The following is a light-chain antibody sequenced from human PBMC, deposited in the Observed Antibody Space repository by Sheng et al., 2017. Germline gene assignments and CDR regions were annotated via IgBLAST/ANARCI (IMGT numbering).Light chain of an antibody. J-gene: IGKJ4*01. CDR1: QDISTS. CDR3: QQLNSYPVT. V-gene: IGKV1-9*01. CDR2: AAS. Sequence: IQLTQSPSSLSAYVGDRVTITCRASQDISTSLAWYQQRPGKAPKLLISAASTLHSGVPSRFSGGGSGTDFALTISSLQPEDFATYYCQQLNSYPVTFGGGTQVDIK.